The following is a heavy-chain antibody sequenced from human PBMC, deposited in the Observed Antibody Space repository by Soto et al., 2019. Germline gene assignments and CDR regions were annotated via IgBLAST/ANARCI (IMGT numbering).Heavy chain of an antibody. J-gene: IGHJ6*03. Sequence: GGSLRLSCAASGFTFSDHYMDWVRQAPGKGLEWVGRTRNKANSYTTEYAASVKGRFTISRDDSKNSLYLQMNSLKTEDTAVYYCARSRTGYGDPGYYYYMDVWGKGTTVTVSS. CDR2: TRNKANSYTT. V-gene: IGHV3-72*01. CDR3: ARSRTGYGDPGYYYYMDV. D-gene: IGHD4-17*01. CDR1: GFTFSDHY.